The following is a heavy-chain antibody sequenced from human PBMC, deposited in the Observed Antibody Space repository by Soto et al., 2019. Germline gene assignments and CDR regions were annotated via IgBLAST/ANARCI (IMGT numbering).Heavy chain of an antibody. Sequence: EVQVLESGGGLAQPGRSLRLSCAVSGLSFSSYAMNWVRQSPGKGLEWVSSISRSGNSTYSADSVRGRFTISRDNSKNTLYLQMNSLRAEDTAVYYCAKDANILDWLPTSYYFDFWGQGTLVTVSS. CDR3: AKDANILDWLPTSYYFDF. D-gene: IGHD3-9*01. CDR2: ISRSGNST. V-gene: IGHV3-23*01. J-gene: IGHJ4*02. CDR1: GLSFSSYA.